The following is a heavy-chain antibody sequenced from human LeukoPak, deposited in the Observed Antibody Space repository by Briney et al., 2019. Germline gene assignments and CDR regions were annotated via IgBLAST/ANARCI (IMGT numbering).Heavy chain of an antibody. Sequence: PGGSLRLSCEASGFTFSNACMNWVRQAPGKGLEWVGCIKSKTDGGTTDYAAPVKGRFTISRDDSKDTLYLQMNSLKTEDTAVYYCTTDYYDSSGYYFDYWGQGTLVTVSS. V-gene: IGHV3-15*07. CDR3: TTDYYDSSGYYFDY. CDR2: IKSKTDGGTT. CDR1: GFTFSNAC. J-gene: IGHJ4*02. D-gene: IGHD3-22*01.